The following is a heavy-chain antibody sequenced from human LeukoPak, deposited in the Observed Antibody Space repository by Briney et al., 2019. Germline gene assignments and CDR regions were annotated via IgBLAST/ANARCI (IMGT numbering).Heavy chain of an antibody. D-gene: IGHD1-1*01. CDR1: GGSISSSSYY. V-gene: IGHV4-39*01. CDR2: IYYSGST. J-gene: IGHJ4*02. Sequence: SETLSLTCTVSGGSISSSSYYWGWIRQPPGKGLEWIGSIYYSGSTYYNPSLKSRVTISVDTSKNQFSLKLSSVTAADTTVYYCARKSNWANFDYWGQGTLVTVSS. CDR3: ARKSNWANFDY.